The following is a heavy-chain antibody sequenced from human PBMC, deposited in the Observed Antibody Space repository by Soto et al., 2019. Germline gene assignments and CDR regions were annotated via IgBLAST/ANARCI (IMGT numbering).Heavy chain of an antibody. CDR2: INPNGDST. D-gene: IGHD6-13*01. CDR1: GYTFNMYY. CDR3: AREGAAAARRFDN. Sequence: QVQLVQSGAEVRNPGASVKVSCKASGYTFNMYYMHWVRQAPGQGLEWMGVINPNGDSTTYAQKCQGRLTMTRDTSTSTVYMDLTSLRSEDTAVYYCAREGAAAARRFDNWGQGTLVTVSS. J-gene: IGHJ4*02. V-gene: IGHV1-46*02.